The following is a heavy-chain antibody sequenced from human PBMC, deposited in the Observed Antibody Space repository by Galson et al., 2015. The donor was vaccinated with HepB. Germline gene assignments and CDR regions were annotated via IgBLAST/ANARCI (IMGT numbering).Heavy chain of an antibody. Sequence: SLRLSCAASGFTFSTYDMHWVRQAPGKGLEWVAFISNDGSNQYYADSVKGRFTIFRDNSKDTVYLQMNSLRAEDTAVYYCARGYHWNYGPEYWGQGTLVTVSS. D-gene: IGHD1-7*01. CDR1: GFTFSTYD. J-gene: IGHJ4*02. CDR3: ARGYHWNYGPEY. V-gene: IGHV3-30-3*01. CDR2: ISNDGSNQ.